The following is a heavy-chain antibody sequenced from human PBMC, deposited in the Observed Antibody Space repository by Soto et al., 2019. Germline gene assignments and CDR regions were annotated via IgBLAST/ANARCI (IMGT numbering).Heavy chain of an antibody. CDR3: TRISLVGATGGRYFDY. CDR2: IKNKANSYTT. J-gene: IGHJ4*02. V-gene: IGHV3-72*01. CDR1: GFIFSDHY. Sequence: VQLVESGGGLVQPGGSLRLSCAASGFIFSDHYMDWVRQAPGKGLEWVGRIKNKANSYTTEYAASVKGRFTISRDDSKNSLYLQMNSLQTEDTAVYYCTRISLVGATGGRYFDYWCQGTLLTVSS. D-gene: IGHD1-26*01.